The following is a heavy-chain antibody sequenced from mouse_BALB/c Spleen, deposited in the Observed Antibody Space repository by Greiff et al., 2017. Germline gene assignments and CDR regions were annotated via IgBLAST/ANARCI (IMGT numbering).Heavy chain of an antibody. CDR3: ARELDLLGNFDV. J-gene: IGHJ1*01. CDR1: GFSLTSYG. D-gene: IGHD2-1*01. V-gene: IGHV2-9*02. CDR2: IWAGGST. Sequence: QVQLKESGPGLVAPSQSLSITCTVSGFSLTSYGVHWVRQPPGKGLEWLGVIWAGGSTNYNSALMSRLSISKDNSKSQVFLKMNSLQTDDTAMYYCARELDLLGNFDVWGAGTTVTVSS.